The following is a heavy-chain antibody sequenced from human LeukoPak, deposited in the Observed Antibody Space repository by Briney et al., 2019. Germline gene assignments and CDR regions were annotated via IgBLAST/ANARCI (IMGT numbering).Heavy chain of an antibody. D-gene: IGHD3-10*01. CDR2: INPNSGGT. CDR3: ARDERRRSGSYYNNYFDY. J-gene: IGHJ4*02. CDR1: GYTFTGYY. Sequence: ASVKVSCKASGYTFTGYYMHWVRQAPGQGLEWMGWINPNSGGTNYAQKFQGRVTMTRDTSLSTAYMELSRLRSDDTAVYYCARDERRRSGSYYNNYFDYWGQGTLVTVSS. V-gene: IGHV1-2*02.